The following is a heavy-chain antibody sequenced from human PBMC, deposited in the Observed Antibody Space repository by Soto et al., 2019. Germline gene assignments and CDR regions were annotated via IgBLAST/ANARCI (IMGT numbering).Heavy chain of an antibody. CDR1: GYRFASNW. V-gene: IGHV5-51*01. CDR3: AAGGIFGVVEADDWFDP. CDR2: IYPHDSET. D-gene: IGHD3-3*01. Sequence: GESLKISCKGSGYRFASNWIGWVRQLPGKGLEWMGIIYPHDSETKYSPSFQGQVTISVDKSISTAYLQWSGLKASDSAIYYCAAGGIFGVVEADDWFDPWGPGTLVTVSS. J-gene: IGHJ5*02.